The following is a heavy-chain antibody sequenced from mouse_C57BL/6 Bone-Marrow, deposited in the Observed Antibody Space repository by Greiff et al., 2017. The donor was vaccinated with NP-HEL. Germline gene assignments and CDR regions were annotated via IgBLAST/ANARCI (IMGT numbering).Heavy chain of an antibody. V-gene: IGHV7-3*01. CDR2: IRNKANGYTT. CDR3: ASLNGAWFAY. J-gene: IGHJ3*01. CDR1: GFTFTDYY. Sequence: EVKLVESGGGLVQPGGSLSLSCAASGFTFTDYYMSWVRQPPGKALEWLGFIRNKANGYTTEYSASVKGRFTISRDNSQSILYLQMNALRAEDSATYYCASLNGAWFAYWGQGTLVTVSA.